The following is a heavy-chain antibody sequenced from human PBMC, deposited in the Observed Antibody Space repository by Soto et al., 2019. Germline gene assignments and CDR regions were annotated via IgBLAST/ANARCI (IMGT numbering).Heavy chain of an antibody. V-gene: IGHV3-9*01. CDR3: VKDESINWYSGHFRH. CDR2: INWNSGSI. Sequence: GWSLRLSCSASVFTFDDYAMHWFRQVPGKGLEWVSGINWNSGSIGYGDSVKGRFAISRDNAKNSLHLQMNSLSAEDTAFYYCVKDESINWYSGHFRHWGQGTLVTVSS. J-gene: IGHJ1*01. CDR1: VFTFDDYA. D-gene: IGHD6-13*01.